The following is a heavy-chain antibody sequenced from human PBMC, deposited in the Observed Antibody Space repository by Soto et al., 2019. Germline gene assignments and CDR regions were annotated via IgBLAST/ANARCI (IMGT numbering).Heavy chain of an antibody. CDR2: VYYSGST. V-gene: IGHV4-59*03. Sequence: SETLSLTCTVSGGSISSYYWSWIRQPPGKGLEWIGYVYYSGSTNYNPSLKGRFTISRDNAKNSLYLQMNSLRVEDTAVYYCAVEYTSSSPTALDYWGQGTLVTVSS. D-gene: IGHD6-6*01. J-gene: IGHJ4*02. CDR3: AVEYTSSSPTALDY. CDR1: GGSISSYY.